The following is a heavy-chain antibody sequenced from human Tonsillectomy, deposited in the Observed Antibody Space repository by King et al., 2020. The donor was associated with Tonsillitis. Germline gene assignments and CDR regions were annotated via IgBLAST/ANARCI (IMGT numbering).Heavy chain of an antibody. D-gene: IGHD3-9*01. Sequence: LQLQESGPGLLKPSQTLSLTCSVSGASVSSETYYWNWIRQPAGKGLEWIGRVYKTGYTSYNPSLESRLTISMDKSRNQLSLRLTSVTAADTAVYYCARAPLKSLDWSPGFDFWGQGTLVSVSS. CDR3: ARAPLKSLDWSPGFDF. CDR1: GASVSSETYY. J-gene: IGHJ4*02. V-gene: IGHV4-61*02. CDR2: VYKTGYT.